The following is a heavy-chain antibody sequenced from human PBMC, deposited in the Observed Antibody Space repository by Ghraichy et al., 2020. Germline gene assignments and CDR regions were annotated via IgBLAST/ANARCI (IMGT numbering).Heavy chain of an antibody. CDR2: IYWNDDK. Sequence: SGPTLVKPTQTLTPTCTFSGISLSTSGVGVGWIRKPPGKALEWLAIIYWNDDKRYSPSLKSRLTITKDTSKNQVVLTMTNMDPVDTATYSGALTKGYESFDYCGQGTLVTVSS. CDR3: ALTKGYESFDY. J-gene: IGHJ4*02. V-gene: IGHV2-5*01. CDR1: GISLSTSGVG. D-gene: IGHD5-12*01.